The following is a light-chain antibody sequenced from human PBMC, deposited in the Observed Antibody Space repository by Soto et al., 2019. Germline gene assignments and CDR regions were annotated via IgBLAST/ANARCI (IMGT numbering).Light chain of an antibody. CDR3: SSYSSVTTLWI. CDR2: EVS. CDR1: SSDVGGYNY. V-gene: IGLV2-14*01. J-gene: IGLJ3*02. Sequence: QSALTQPASVSGSPGQSITISCTGTSSDVGGYNYVSWYQQHPGKAPKLIIYEVSNRPSGVSNRFYGSKSGNTASLTVSGLQAENEADYYCSSYSSVTTLWIFGGGTKLTVL.